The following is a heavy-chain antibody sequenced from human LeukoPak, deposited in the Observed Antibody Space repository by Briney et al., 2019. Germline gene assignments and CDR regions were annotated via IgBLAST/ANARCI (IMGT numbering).Heavy chain of an antibody. CDR2: IKQDGSDK. CDR3: ARTFLAP. D-gene: IGHD3-16*01. CDR1: GFTFGNYW. V-gene: IGHV3-7*05. Sequence: RGSLRLSCAASGFTFGNYWMGWVRQAPGEGLEWLAIIKQDGSDKYYVDSVKGRFTISRDNTKKALFLQMNSLRSEDTAIYYCARTFLAPWGQGTLVIVSS. J-gene: IGHJ5*02.